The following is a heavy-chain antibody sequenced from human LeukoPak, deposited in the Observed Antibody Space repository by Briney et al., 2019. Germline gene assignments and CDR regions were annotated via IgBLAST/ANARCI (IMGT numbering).Heavy chain of an antibody. V-gene: IGHV3-15*01. CDR2: IKSKTDGGTT. D-gene: IGHD3-22*01. Sequence: GGSLRLSCAASGFTFSNAWMSWVRQAPGKGLEWVGRIKSKTDGGTTDYAAPVKGRFTISRDDSKNTLYLQMNSLKTEDTAVYYCTTATTDDSSGYYYDYYYYYMDVWGKGTTVTVSS. CDR1: GFTFSNAW. J-gene: IGHJ6*03. CDR3: TTATTDDSSGYYYDYYYYYMDV.